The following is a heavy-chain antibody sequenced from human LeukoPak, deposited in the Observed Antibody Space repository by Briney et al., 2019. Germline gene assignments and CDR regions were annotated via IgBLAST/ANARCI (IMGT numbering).Heavy chain of an antibody. CDR3: ARTIAVVREVGFDY. CDR2: ISSSSSYI. J-gene: IGHJ4*02. Sequence: GGSLRLSCAASGFTFSSYSMNWVRQAPGKGLEWVSSISSSSSYIYYADSVKGRFTISRDNAKNSLYLQMNSLRAEDTAVYYCARTIAVVREVGFDYWGQGTLVTVSS. D-gene: IGHD6-19*01. V-gene: IGHV3-21*01. CDR1: GFTFSSYS.